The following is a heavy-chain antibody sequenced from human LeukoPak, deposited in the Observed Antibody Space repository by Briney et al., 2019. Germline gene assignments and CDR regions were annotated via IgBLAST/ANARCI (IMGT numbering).Heavy chain of an antibody. D-gene: IGHD6-13*01. CDR3: ARASSS. CDR2: ISWNSGSI. Sequence: PGGSLRLSCAASGFTFDDYAMHWVRQAPGKGLEWVSGISWNSGSIGYADSVKGRFTISRDNAKNSLYLQMNSLRAEDTAVYYCARASSSWGQGTLVTVSS. V-gene: IGHV3-9*01. J-gene: IGHJ4*02. CDR1: GFTFDDYA.